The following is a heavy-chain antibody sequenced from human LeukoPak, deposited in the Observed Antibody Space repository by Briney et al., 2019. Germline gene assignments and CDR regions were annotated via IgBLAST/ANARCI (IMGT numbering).Heavy chain of an antibody. D-gene: IGHD5-18*01. CDR2: VTYTRVAT. CDR3: AKAFREFGSSSSYSSFDT. V-gene: IGHV3-23*01. J-gene: IGHJ3*02. CDR1: GFTFSSFA. Sequence: GGSLRLSCAASGFTFSSFALSWVRQAPGKGLEWVSGVTYTRVATYYADSVKGRFTISRDDSQNILYLQMNGLRAEDTAVYFCAKAFREFGSSSSYSSFDTWGQGTMVTVSS.